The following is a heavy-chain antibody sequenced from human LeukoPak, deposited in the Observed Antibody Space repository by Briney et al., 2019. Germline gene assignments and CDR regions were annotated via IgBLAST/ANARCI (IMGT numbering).Heavy chain of an antibody. V-gene: IGHV3-23*01. CDR2: ISGRGDNT. CDR3: AKGSYYDSSGSFYFDY. Sequence: GGSLRLSCAASGFTFSSYAMSWVRQAPGKGLEWVSGISGRGDNTYYADSVKGRFTISRDNSKNTLYVQVNSLGTEDTAAYYCAKGSYYDSSGSFYFDYWGQGTLVTVSS. J-gene: IGHJ4*02. CDR1: GFTFSSYA. D-gene: IGHD3-22*01.